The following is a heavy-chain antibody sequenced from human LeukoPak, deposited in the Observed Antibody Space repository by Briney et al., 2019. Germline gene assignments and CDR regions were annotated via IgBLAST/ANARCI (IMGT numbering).Heavy chain of an antibody. CDR3: ARANVLLWFGELSGFDY. Sequence: PGGSLRLSCAASGFTFSSYSMNWVRQAPGKGLEWVSSISSSSSYIYYADSVKGRFTISRDNSKNTLYLQMNSLRAEDTAVYYCARANVLLWFGELSGFDYWGQGTLVTVSS. CDR2: ISSSSSYI. J-gene: IGHJ4*02. V-gene: IGHV3-21*01. CDR1: GFTFSSYS. D-gene: IGHD3-10*01.